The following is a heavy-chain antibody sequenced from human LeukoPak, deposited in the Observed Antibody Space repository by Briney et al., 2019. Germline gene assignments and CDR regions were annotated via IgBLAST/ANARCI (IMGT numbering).Heavy chain of an antibody. CDR1: GFTFSDYY. D-gene: IGHD3-22*01. CDR3: ARDAIDSSGFDFDY. V-gene: IGHV3-11*01. CDR2: ISTSAGTI. Sequence: KSGESLRFSCAASGFTFSDYYMTWIRQAPGKGLEWISYISTSAGTIYYADSVKGRFTISRDNAKNSLYLQMNSLRAEDTAVYYCARDAIDSSGFDFDYWGQGTLVTVSS. J-gene: IGHJ4*02.